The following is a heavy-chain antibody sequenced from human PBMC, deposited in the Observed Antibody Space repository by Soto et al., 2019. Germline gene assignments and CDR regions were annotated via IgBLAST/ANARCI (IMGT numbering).Heavy chain of an antibody. CDR3: ARAIAARHAFDP. D-gene: IGHD6-6*01. CDR1: GYTFTSYY. CDR2: INPSGGST. V-gene: IGHV1-46*01. J-gene: IGHJ5*02. Sequence: ASVKLSCKASGYTFTSYYMHWVRQAPGQGLEWMGIINPSGGSTSYAQKFQGRVTMTRDTSTSTVYMELSSLRSEDTAVYYCARAIAARHAFDPWGQGTLVTVSS.